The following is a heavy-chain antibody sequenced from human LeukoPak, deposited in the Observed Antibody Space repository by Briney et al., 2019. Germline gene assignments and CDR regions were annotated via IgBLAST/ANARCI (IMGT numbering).Heavy chain of an antibody. J-gene: IGHJ4*02. CDR1: GFTFSSYG. CDR2: ISYDGSNK. Sequence: GGSLRLSCAASGFTFSSYGMHWVRQAPGKGLEWVAVISYDGSNKYYADSVKGRFTISRDNSKNTLYLQMNSLRAEGTAVYYCAKDGSSWYFDYWGQGTLVTVSS. V-gene: IGHV3-30*18. D-gene: IGHD6-13*01. CDR3: AKDGSSWYFDY.